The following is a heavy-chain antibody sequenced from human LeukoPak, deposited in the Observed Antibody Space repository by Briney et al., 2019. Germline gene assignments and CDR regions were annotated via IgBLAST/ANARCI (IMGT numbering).Heavy chain of an antibody. J-gene: IGHJ4*02. CDR3: TTVPPRPSISVAVAGTGRNDY. D-gene: IGHD6-19*01. Sequence: GGSLRLSCAASGFTFSDYYLSWIRQAPGKGLEWVSYISFSGSTIFYADSVKGRFTISRDNAKNSLYLQMNSLRAEDTAVYYCTTVPPRPSISVAVAGTGRNDYWGQGALVTVSS. CDR1: GFTFSDYY. V-gene: IGHV3-11*01. CDR2: ISFSGSTI.